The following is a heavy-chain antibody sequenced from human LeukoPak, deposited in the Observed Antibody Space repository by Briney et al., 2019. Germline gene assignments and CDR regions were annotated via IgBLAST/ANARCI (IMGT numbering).Heavy chain of an antibody. V-gene: IGHV4-34*01. J-gene: IGHJ4*02. CDR1: GGSFSGYY. CDR2: INHSGST. CDR3: ARGRRELIVVVPAAILFDY. D-gene: IGHD2-2*01. Sequence: SETLSLTCAVYGGSFSGYYWSWIRQPPGKGLEWIGEINHSGSTNYNPSLKSRVTISVDMSKNQFSLKLSSVTAADTAVYYCARGRRELIVVVPAAILFDYWGQGTLVTVSS.